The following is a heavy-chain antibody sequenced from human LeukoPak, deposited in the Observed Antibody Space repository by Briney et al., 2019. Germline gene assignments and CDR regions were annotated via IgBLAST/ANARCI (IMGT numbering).Heavy chain of an antibody. CDR1: GGSISSGDYY. CDR2: IYYSGST. J-gene: IGHJ4*01. Sequence: SQTLSLTCTVSGGSISSGDYYWSWIRQPPGKGLEWIGYIYYSGSTYYNPSLKSRVTISVDKSKNQFSLRLSSVTAADTAVYYCARVLTGSNFDSWGHGTLVTVSS. D-gene: IGHD2-8*02. V-gene: IGHV4-30-4*01. CDR3: ARVLTGSNFDS.